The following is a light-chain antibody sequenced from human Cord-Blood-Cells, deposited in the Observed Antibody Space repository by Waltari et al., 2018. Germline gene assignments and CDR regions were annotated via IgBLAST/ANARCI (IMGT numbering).Light chain of an antibody. CDR2: GAS. Sequence: DIVLTQSSGTLSFSPGERANLSCRASQSVSSSYLAWYQQKPGQAPRLLIYGASSRATGIPDRFSGSGSGTDFTLTISRLEPEDFAVYYCQQYGSSPFTFGPGTKVDIK. CDR1: QSVSSSY. J-gene: IGKJ3*01. V-gene: IGKV3-20*01. CDR3: QQYGSSPFT.